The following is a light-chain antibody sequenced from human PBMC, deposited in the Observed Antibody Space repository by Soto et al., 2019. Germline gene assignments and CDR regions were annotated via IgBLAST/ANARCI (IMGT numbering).Light chain of an antibody. CDR3: QSYDSSLSGVI. J-gene: IGLJ2*01. V-gene: IGLV1-40*01. CDR2: GNN. Sequence: QSVLTQPPSVSGAPGQRVTISCTGSSSNIGAGFDVHWYQHLPGTAPKVLIYGNNNRPSGVPDRFSGSQSGTSASLAITGLQAEDEAEYYCQSYDSSLSGVIFGGGTKVTVL. CDR1: SSNIGAGFD.